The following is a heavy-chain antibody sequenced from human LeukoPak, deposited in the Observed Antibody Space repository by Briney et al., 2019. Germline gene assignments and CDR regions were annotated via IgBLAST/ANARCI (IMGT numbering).Heavy chain of an antibody. CDR3: ARDFAAARLTGLFGY. CDR1: GFTFSSYW. V-gene: IGHV3-7*01. J-gene: IGHJ4*02. CDR2: INQDGSEK. Sequence: RSGGSLRLSCVASGFTFSSYWMTWVRQAPGKGLEWVANINQDGSEKYYLDSVKGRFTISRDNAKNSLYLQMNSLRAEDTAVYYCARDFAAARLTGLFGYWGQGTLVTVSS. D-gene: IGHD6-6*01.